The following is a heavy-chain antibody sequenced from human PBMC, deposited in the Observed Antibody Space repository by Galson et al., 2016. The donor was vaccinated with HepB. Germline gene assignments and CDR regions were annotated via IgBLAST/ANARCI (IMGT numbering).Heavy chain of an antibody. J-gene: IGHJ6*02. V-gene: IGHV1-18*01. CDR1: GYTFTSYG. Sequence: SVKVSCKASGYTFTSYGISWVRQAPGQGLEWMGWISPYNANTNSGQKLQGRVTMTADTFTNTAYMELRSLKSDDTAVYYCARNDYSQSGDYYNYYGMDVWGQGTTVTVSS. CDR3: ARNDYSQSGDYYNYYGMDV. D-gene: IGHD4-11*01. CDR2: ISPYNANT.